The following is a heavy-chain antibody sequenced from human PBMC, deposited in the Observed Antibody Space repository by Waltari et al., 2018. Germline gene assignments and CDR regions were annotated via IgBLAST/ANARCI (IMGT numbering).Heavy chain of an antibody. Sequence: QVQLQESGPGLVKPSQTLSLTCTVSGGSLSRGGYYWSWIRQHPGKGLEWIGYIYHSGSTYYNPALKSRVTISVDRSKNQFSLKLSSVTAADTAVYYCARGGGSSYYGMDVWGQGTLVTVSS. CDR3: ARGGGSSYYGMDV. D-gene: IGHD2-15*01. V-gene: IGHV4-31*03. CDR2: IYHSGST. CDR1: GGSLSRGGYY. J-gene: IGHJ6*02.